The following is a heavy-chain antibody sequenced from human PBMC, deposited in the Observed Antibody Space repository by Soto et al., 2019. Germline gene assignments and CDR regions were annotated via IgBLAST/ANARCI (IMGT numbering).Heavy chain of an antibody. CDR1: GFTFSSYA. Sequence: EVQLLESGGGLVQPGGSLRLSCAASGFTFSSYAMSWVRQAPGKGLEWVSAISGSGGSTYYADSVKGRFTISRDNSKNTLYLQMNSLRAEDTAVYYCAKDQEDFWSGYAMNWFDPWGQGTLVTVSS. D-gene: IGHD3-3*01. J-gene: IGHJ5*02. CDR3: AKDQEDFWSGYAMNWFDP. CDR2: ISGSGGST. V-gene: IGHV3-23*01.